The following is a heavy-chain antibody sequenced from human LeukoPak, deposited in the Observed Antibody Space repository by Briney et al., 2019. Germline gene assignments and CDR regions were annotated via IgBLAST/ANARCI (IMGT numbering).Heavy chain of an antibody. CDR3: ARGMTGYGPIGYYYYYGMDV. CDR2: INHSGST. Sequence: PSETLSLTCAVYGGSFSGYYWSWIRQPPGKGLEWIGEINHSGSTNYNPSLKSRVTISVDTSKNQFSLKLSSMTAADTAVYYCARGMTGYGPIGYYYYYGMDVWGQGTTVTVSS. D-gene: IGHD3-9*01. CDR1: GGSFSGYY. J-gene: IGHJ6*02. V-gene: IGHV4-34*01.